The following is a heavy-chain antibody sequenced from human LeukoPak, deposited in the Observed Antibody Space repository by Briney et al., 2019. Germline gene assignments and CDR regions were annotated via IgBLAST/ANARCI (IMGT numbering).Heavy chain of an antibody. D-gene: IGHD3-3*02. J-gene: IGHJ4*02. V-gene: IGHV1-8*01. CDR3: ARGIQREVLGSDY. Sequence: GASVKVSCMACGYTFTNYDINWVRQATGQGREWMGWMNPESGNSGFAQKFQGRVTLTRDTSISTAYMEVSSLSSDDTAVYYCARGIQREVLGSDYWGQGTLVTVSS. CDR1: GYTFTNYD. CDR2: MNPESGNS.